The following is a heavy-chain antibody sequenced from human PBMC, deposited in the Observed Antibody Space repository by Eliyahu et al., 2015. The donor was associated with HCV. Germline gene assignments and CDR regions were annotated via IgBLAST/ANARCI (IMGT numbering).Heavy chain of an antibody. CDR3: AKDPTRGCSSTSCYDGGIDY. V-gene: IGHV3-23*01. D-gene: IGHD2-2*01. CDR1: GFTFSSYA. CDR2: ISGSGGST. J-gene: IGHJ4*02. Sequence: EVQLLESGGGLVQPGGSLRLSCAASGFTFSSYAMSWVRQAPGKGLEWVSAISGSGGSTYYADSVKGRFTISRDNSKNTLYLQMNSLRAEDTAVYYCAKDPTRGCSSTSCYDGGIDYWGQGTLVTVSS.